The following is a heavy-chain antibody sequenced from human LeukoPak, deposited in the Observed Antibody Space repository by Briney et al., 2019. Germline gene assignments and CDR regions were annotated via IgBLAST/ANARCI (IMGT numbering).Heavy chain of an antibody. V-gene: IGHV3-23*01. D-gene: IGHD2-2*01. Sequence: GRSLRLSCAASGFTFSSYAMSWVRQAPGRGLEWVSSITGSAGSTSCADSVKGRFTISRDNSKNTLYLQMNRLRAEDTAVHYCAKDAVLGLVPAAKNAAGAFDIWGQGTMVTVSS. CDR2: ITGSAGST. CDR3: AKDAVLGLVPAAKNAAGAFDI. CDR1: GFTFSSYA. J-gene: IGHJ3*02.